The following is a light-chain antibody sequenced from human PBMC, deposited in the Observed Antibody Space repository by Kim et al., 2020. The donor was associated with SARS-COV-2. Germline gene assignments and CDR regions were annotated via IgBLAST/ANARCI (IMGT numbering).Light chain of an antibody. Sequence: EIVLTQSPATLSLSPGERATLSCRASQSVNNNFLAWYQQKPGQAPRLLIYGTSRRATGNPYRFSGSGSATDFTLTISSLEPEDSAVYYCQQRSNGPPLTFGGGTKVDIK. CDR1: QSVNNNF. J-gene: IGKJ4*01. CDR3: QQRSNGPPLT. V-gene: IGKV3-11*01. CDR2: GTS.